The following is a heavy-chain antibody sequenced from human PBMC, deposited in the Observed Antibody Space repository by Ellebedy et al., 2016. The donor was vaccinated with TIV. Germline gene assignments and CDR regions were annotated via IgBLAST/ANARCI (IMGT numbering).Heavy chain of an antibody. CDR1: GYTFTSYA. J-gene: IGHJ3*02. CDR3: ARGSSSWYYDSSGYYFIEHHWAFDI. D-gene: IGHD3-22*01. V-gene: IGHV1-3*01. Sequence: ASVKVSCXASGYTFTSYAMHWVRQAPGQRLEWMGWINAGNGNTKYSQKFQGRVTITRDTSASTAYMELSSLRSEDTAVYYCARGSSSWYYDSSGYYFIEHHWAFDIWGQGTMVTVSS. CDR2: INAGNGNT.